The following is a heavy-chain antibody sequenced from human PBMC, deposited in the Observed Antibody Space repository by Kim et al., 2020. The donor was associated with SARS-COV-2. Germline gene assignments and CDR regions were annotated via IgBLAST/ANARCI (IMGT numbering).Heavy chain of an antibody. J-gene: IGHJ4*02. CDR2: ISYDGSNK. CDR1: GFTFSSYG. Sequence: GGSLRLSCAASGFTFSSYGMHWVRQAPGKGLEWVAVISYDGSNKYYADSVKGRFTISRDNSKNTLYLQMNSLRAEDTAVYYCAKDSPRYFDWFTFDYWGQGTLVTVSS. V-gene: IGHV3-30*18. D-gene: IGHD3-9*01. CDR3: AKDSPRYFDWFTFDY.